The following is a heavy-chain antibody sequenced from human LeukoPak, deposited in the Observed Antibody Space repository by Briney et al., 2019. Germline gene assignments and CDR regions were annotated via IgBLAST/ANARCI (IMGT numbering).Heavy chain of an antibody. CDR3: ARLQRRVGASSIAYFDY. CDR1: GYSFTSYW. D-gene: IGHD1-26*01. CDR2: IYPGDSDT. J-gene: IGHJ4*02. V-gene: IGHV5-51*01. Sequence: GESLKISCKGSGYSFTSYWIGWVRQMPGKGLEWMGIIYPGDSDTRYSPSFQGQVTISADESISTAYLQWSSLKASDTAMYYCARLQRRVGASSIAYFDYWGQGTLVTVSS.